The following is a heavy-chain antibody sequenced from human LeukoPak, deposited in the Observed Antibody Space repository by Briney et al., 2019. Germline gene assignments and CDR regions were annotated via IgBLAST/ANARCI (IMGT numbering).Heavy chain of an antibody. J-gene: IGHJ4*02. D-gene: IGHD5-12*01. CDR3: ARTAYSDYSLGF. Sequence: GGSLRLSCAASGFTFSNYWMHWVRQAPGKGLVWVSRISSDGSSTSYADSVKGRFTISRDNAKNALYLQMNSLRAEDTAVYYCARTAYSDYSLGFWGQGTLVTVSS. CDR2: ISSDGSST. V-gene: IGHV3-74*01. CDR1: GFTFSNYW.